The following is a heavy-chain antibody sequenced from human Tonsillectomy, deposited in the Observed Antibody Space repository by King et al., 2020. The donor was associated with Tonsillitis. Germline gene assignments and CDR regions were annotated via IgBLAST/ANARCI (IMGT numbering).Heavy chain of an antibody. CDR1: GFTFDDYA. CDR2: ISWNRASI. Sequence: VQLVESGGGLVQPGRSLRLSCAASGFTFDDYAMHWVRQVPGKGLEWVSGISWNRASIGYADSVKGRFAISRDNGKNSLYLQMNSLRAEDTALYYCAKDRGTSISRNYFDYWGQGALVTVSS. J-gene: IGHJ4*02. V-gene: IGHV3-9*01. D-gene: IGHD2-2*01. CDR3: AKDRGTSISRNYFDY.